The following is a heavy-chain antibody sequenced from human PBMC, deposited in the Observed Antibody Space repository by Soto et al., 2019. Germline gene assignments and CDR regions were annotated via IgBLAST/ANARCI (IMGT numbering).Heavy chain of an antibody. CDR3: TLSGEFSYYFDY. CDR2: IRSKANSYAT. D-gene: IGHD3-10*02. J-gene: IGHJ4*02. Sequence: GGSLRLSCAASGFTFSGSAMHWVRQASGKGLEWVGRIRSKANSYATAYAASVKGRFTISRDDSKNTAYLQMNSLKTEDTAVSYCTLSGEFSYYFDYWGQGTLVTVSS. CDR1: GFTFSGSA. V-gene: IGHV3-73*01.